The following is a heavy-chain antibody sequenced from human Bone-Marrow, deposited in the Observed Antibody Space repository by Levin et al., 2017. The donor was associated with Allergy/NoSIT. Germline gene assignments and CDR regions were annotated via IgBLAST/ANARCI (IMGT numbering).Heavy chain of an antibody. CDR3: ARETDYLLDY. D-gene: IGHD4-11*01. V-gene: IGHV3-48*01. CDR1: GFTFSSYS. CDR2: ISSSSSTI. J-gene: IGHJ4*02. Sequence: GGSLRLSCAASGFTFSSYSMNWVRQAPGKGLEWVSYISSSSSTIYYADSVKGRFTISRDNAKNSLYLQMNSLRAEDTAVYYCARETDYLLDYWGQGTLVTVSS.